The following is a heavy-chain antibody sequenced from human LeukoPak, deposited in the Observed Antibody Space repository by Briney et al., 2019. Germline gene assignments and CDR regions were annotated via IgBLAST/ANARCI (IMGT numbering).Heavy chain of an antibody. CDR1: GFTFSNAW. J-gene: IGHJ6*02. CDR3: TTVGVVVPAARYYGMDV. D-gene: IGHD2-2*01. Sequence: PGGSLRLSCAASGFTFSNAWTSWVRQAPGKGREWVGRIKSKTDGGTTDYAAPVKGRFTISREDSKNTLYLQMNSLKAEDTAVYYYTTVGVVVPAARYYGMDVWGQGTTVTVSS. CDR2: IKSKTDGGTT. V-gene: IGHV3-15*01.